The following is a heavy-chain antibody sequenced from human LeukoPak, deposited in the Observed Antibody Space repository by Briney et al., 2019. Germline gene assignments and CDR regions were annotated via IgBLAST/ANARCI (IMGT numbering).Heavy chain of an antibody. D-gene: IGHD5-12*01. CDR2: INDNGSTR. J-gene: IGHJ4*02. V-gene: IGHV3-23*01. CDR3: AKDMQTWPRFPDY. CDR1: GFTFSNYA. Sequence: GGSLRLSWGASGFTFSNYAMSWVRQAPGKGLEWVSGINDNGSTRFYAASVKGRFTSSRDNPKNTLYLQMNGLRVEDTAVYYCAKDMQTWPRFPDYWGQGTLVTVSS.